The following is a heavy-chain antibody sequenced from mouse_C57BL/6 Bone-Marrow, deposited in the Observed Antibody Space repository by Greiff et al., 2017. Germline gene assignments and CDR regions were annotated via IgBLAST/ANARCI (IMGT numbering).Heavy chain of an antibody. J-gene: IGHJ3*01. D-gene: IGHD2-10*02. V-gene: IGHV1-62-2*01. Sequence: QVQLKQSGAELVKPGASVKLSCKASGYNFTEYTIHWVKQRSGQGLEWIGWFYPGRGSIKYNEKVKGKATLTAEKSYSTVSLQISRLTSEDSAVLFCARHERMFSRFAYWGQGTLVTVSA. CDR1: GYNFTEYT. CDR3: ARHERMFSRFAY. CDR2: FYPGRGSI.